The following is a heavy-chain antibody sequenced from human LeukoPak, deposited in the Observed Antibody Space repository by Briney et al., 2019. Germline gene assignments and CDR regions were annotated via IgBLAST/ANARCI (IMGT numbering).Heavy chain of an antibody. CDR1: GYSISSGYY. J-gene: IGHJ4*02. CDR3: ARGRTNYYGSGSSCFDY. D-gene: IGHD3-10*01. Sequence: SETLSLTCTVSGYSISSGYYWGWIRQPPGKGLEWIGSIYHSGSTYYNPSLKNRVTISVDTSKNQFSLKLSSVTAADTAVYYCARGRTNYYGSGSSCFDYWGQGTLVTVSS. CDR2: IYHSGST. V-gene: IGHV4-38-2*02.